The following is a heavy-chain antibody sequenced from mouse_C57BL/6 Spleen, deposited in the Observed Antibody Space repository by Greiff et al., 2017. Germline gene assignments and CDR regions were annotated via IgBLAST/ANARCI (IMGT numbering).Heavy chain of an antibody. CDR2: ISSGGSYT. Sequence: DVHLVESGGDLVKPGGSLKLSCAASGFTFRSSGMSWVRQTPDQRLEWVATISSGGSYTYYPASVKGRFTISRDNAKNTLYLQMSSLKSEDTAMYYWARQGYYGSSYVYYFDYWGQGTTLTVSS. D-gene: IGHD1-1*01. CDR3: ARQGYYGSSYVYYFDY. V-gene: IGHV5-6*01. J-gene: IGHJ2*01. CDR1: GFTFRSSG.